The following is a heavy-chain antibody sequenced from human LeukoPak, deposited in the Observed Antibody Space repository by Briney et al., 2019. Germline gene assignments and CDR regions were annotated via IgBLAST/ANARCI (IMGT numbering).Heavy chain of an antibody. CDR3: ASGSGDAFDI. CDR1: GFTFRSYT. CDR2: ISSGSTYI. Sequence: PGGSLRLSCAASGFTFRSYTMNWVRLAPGKGLEWVSSISSGSTYIYYTNSLKGRFTVSRDDAKNSLYLQMNSLRAEDTAVYYCASGSGDAFDIWGQGTVVTVSS. J-gene: IGHJ3*02. V-gene: IGHV3-21*01. D-gene: IGHD5-12*01.